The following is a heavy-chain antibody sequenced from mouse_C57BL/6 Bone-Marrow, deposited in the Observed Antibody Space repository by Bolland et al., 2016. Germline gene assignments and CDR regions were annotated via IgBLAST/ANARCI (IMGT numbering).Heavy chain of an antibody. CDR2: NGGT. V-gene: IGHV1-26*01. J-gene: IGHJ3*01. Sequence: NGGTSYNQKFKGTATLTVDKSSSTAYMELRSLTSEDSAVYYCARRDFDVYYSLFAYWGQGTLV. D-gene: IGHD2-3*01. CDR3: ARRDFDVYYSLFAY.